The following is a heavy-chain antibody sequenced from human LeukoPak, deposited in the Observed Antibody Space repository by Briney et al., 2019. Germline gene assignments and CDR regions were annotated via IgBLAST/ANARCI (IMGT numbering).Heavy chain of an antibody. V-gene: IGHV4-39*01. CDR1: GGSISSSSYY. CDR3: ARQNSGFIAAAGRSDY. Sequence: PSETLSLTCTVSGGSISSSSYYWGWIRQPPGKGLEWIGSIYYSGSTYYNPSLKSRVTISVDTSKNQFSLKLSSVTAADTAVYYCARQNSGFIAAAGRSDYWGQGTLVTVSS. D-gene: IGHD6-13*01. J-gene: IGHJ4*02. CDR2: IYYSGST.